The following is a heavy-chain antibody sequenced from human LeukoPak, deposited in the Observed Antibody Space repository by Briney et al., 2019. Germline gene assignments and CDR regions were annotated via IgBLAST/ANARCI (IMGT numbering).Heavy chain of an antibody. Sequence: GGSLRLSCAASGFTFSSYSMNWVRQAPGKGLEWVAVISYDGSNKYYADSVKGRFTISRDNSKNTLYLQMNSLRAEDTAVYYCARDYYDSSGYYLPFDYWGQGTLVTVSS. CDR2: ISYDGSNK. V-gene: IGHV3-30*03. CDR1: GFTFSSYS. CDR3: ARDYYDSSGYYLPFDY. D-gene: IGHD3-22*01. J-gene: IGHJ4*02.